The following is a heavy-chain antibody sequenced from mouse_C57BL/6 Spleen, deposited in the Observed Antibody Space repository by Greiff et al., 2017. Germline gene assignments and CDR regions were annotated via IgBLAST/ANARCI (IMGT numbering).Heavy chain of an antibody. D-gene: IGHD2-5*01. J-gene: IGHJ4*01. V-gene: IGHV1-82*01. CDR3: ATYSNYGAMDY. Sequence: VQRVESGPELVKPGASVKISCKASGYAFSSSWMNWVKQRPGKGLEWIGRIYPGDGDTNYNGKFKGKATLTADKSSSTAYMQLSSLTSEDSAVYFCATYSNYGAMDYWGQGTSVTVSS. CDR2: IYPGDGDT. CDR1: GYAFSSSW.